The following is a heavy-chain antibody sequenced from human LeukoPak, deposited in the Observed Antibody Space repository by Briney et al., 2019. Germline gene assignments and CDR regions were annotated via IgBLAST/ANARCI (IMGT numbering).Heavy chain of an antibody. CDR2: ISYDGSTK. CDR1: GFTFSSYV. CDR3: ARVREPTAFDI. Sequence: PGRSLRLSCAASGFTFSSYVMHWVRQAPGKGLEWVAVISYDGSTKYYADSVKGRFTISRDNSKNTLYLQMNSLRAEDTAVYYCARVREPTAFDIWGQGTMVTVSS. V-gene: IGHV3-30-3*01. D-gene: IGHD1-26*01. J-gene: IGHJ3*02.